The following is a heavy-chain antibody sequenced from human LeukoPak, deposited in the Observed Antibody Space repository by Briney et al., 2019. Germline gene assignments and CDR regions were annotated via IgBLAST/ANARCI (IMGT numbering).Heavy chain of an antibody. J-gene: IGHJ3*02. CDR3: ARAPYDSRGQSHAFDI. CDR2: ISSSSSYI. V-gene: IGHV3-21*01. CDR1: AFTFSSYS. Sequence: GGSLRLSCAASAFTFSSYSTNWVRQAPGRGLEWVSSISSSSSYIYYADSVKGRFTIFRDNAKNSLYLQMNRLRAEDTAVYYCARAPYDSRGQSHAFDIWGQGTMVTVSS. D-gene: IGHD3-22*01.